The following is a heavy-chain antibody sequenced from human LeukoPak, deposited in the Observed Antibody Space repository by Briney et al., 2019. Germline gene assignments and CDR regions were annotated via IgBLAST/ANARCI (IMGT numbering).Heavy chain of an antibody. CDR3: ARDPMSGKFDY. J-gene: IGHJ4*02. V-gene: IGHV3-7*04. D-gene: IGHD4-23*01. Sequence: PGGSLRLSCAASGFTFNRYWMSWVRQAPGKGLEWVGNIKPDGSAKFYVDSVKGRFTISRDNANNSLCLQMNSLRVEDTAVYYCARDPMSGKFDYWGQGTQVIVSS. CDR2: IKPDGSAK. CDR1: GFTFNRYW.